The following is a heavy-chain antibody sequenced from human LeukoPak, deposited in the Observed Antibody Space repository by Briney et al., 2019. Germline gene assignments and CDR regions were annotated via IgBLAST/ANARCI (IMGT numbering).Heavy chain of an antibody. J-gene: IGHJ4*02. CDR3: VVLSATNSFDY. V-gene: IGHV3-74*01. D-gene: IGHD1-7*01. Sequence: GGSLRLSCAASGFTFSGFRMNWVRQAPGKGLVWVSRINSDGSTTNYADSVKGRFTISRDNAKNTLYLQMNSLRAEDTAVYYCVVLSATNSFDYWGQGTLVTVSS. CDR1: GFTFSGFR. CDR2: INSDGSTT.